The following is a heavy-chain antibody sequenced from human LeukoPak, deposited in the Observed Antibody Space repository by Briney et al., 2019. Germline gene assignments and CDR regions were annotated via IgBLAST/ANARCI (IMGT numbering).Heavy chain of an antibody. V-gene: IGHV5-51*01. CDR2: IYPGDSDS. Sequence: GESLKISCKGSGYSFSSYWIGWLRQMPGKGLEWMGIIYPGDSDSRYSPSFQGQVTISADKSINTAYLQWSSLKASDTAMYYCARTYYYDSSGYYRYRGQGTLVTVSS. J-gene: IGHJ4*02. CDR1: GYSFSSYW. CDR3: ARTYYYDSSGYYRY. D-gene: IGHD3-22*01.